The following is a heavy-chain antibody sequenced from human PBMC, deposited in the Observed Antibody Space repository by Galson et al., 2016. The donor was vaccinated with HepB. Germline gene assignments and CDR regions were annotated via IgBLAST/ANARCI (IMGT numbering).Heavy chain of an antibody. V-gene: IGHV4-30-4*01. CDR3: ARFYYGDYGRFDP. CDR2: IYSSGIS. Sequence: SLTCTVSAGSISSGDYYWSWIRQPPGKGLEWVGYIYSSGISYYMASLKSRATMSVDTSNNQFSLKLTSVTAADTAVYYCARFYYGDYGRFDPWGQGILVTVSS. CDR1: AGSISSGDYY. J-gene: IGHJ5*02. D-gene: IGHD4-17*01.